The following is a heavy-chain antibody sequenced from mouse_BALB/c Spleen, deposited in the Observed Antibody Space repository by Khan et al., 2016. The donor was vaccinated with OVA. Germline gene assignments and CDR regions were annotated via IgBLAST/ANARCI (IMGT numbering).Heavy chain of an antibody. CDR1: GFSLTGYG. V-gene: IGHV2-6-7*01. D-gene: IGHD1-1*01. CDR2: IWGDGST. CDR3: AGAYYYGRALDY. Sequence: QVQLKESGPGLVAPSQSLSITCTVSGFSLTGYGVNWVRQPPGKGLEWLGMIWGDGSTDYNSALKSRLSISKDNSKSHVFLKMNSLQTDETARYYCAGAYYYGRALDYWGQGTSVTVAS. J-gene: IGHJ4*01.